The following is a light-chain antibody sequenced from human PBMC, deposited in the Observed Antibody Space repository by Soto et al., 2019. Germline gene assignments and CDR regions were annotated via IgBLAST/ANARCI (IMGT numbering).Light chain of an antibody. J-gene: IGKJ5*01. CDR2: GAF. Sequence: EIVLTQSPATLSLSPGERATLSCRASPSVTNYLAWYQQKPGQAPRLLSYGAFNRATGIPARFSGSGSGTDFTLTLSSLEPEDFAVYYCQQRNIWPPVTFGQVTRLEIK. CDR1: PSVTNY. V-gene: IGKV3-11*01. CDR3: QQRNIWPPVT.